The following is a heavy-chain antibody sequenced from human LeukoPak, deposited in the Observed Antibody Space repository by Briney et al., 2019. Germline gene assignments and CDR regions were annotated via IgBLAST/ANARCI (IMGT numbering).Heavy chain of an antibody. J-gene: IGHJ4*02. CDR3: ASTTGYSYGYFDY. D-gene: IGHD5-18*01. V-gene: IGHV3-21*01. CDR1: GFTFSSYS. CDR2: ISSSSSYI. Sequence: GGSLRLSCAASGFTFSSYSMNWVRQAPGKGLEWVSFISSSSSYIHYADSVKGRFTISRDNAKNSLYLQMNSLRAEDTAVYYCASTTGYSYGYFDYWGQGTLVTVSS.